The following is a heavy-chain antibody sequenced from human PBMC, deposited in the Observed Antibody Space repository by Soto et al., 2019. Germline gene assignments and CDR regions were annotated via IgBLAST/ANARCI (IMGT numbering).Heavy chain of an antibody. D-gene: IGHD3-22*01. Sequence: SETLSLTCTVSGGSISSSSYYWGWIRQHPGKGLEWIGYIYYSESTNYNPSLKSRVIISVDTSKNQFSLRLSSVTAADTAVYYCARAYYDTSGYSLDPWGQGTLVTVSS. CDR2: IYYSEST. J-gene: IGHJ5*02. V-gene: IGHV4-61*05. CDR3: ARAYYDTSGYSLDP. CDR1: GGSISSSSYY.